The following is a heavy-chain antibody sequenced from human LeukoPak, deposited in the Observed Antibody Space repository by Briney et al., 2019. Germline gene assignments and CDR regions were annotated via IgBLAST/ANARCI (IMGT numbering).Heavy chain of an antibody. V-gene: IGHV4-4*07. CDR1: GGSISSYY. CDR2: IYTSGST. J-gene: IGHJ4*02. D-gene: IGHD3-22*01. Sequence: SETLSLTCTVSGGSISSYYWSWIRQPAGKGLEWIGRIYTSGSTNYNPSLKSRVTISVDTSKNQFSLKLSSVTAADTAVYYCARHKYLYDSRGFMGFDYWGQGNLVTVSS. CDR3: ARHKYLYDSRGFMGFDY.